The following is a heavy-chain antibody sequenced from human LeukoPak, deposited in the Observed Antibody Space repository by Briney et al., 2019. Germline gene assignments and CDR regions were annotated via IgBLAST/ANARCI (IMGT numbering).Heavy chain of an antibody. CDR3: ARGGPMELSPEVYNWFDP. CDR2: IIPIFGTA. CDR1: GGTYSSYA. Sequence: SVKVSCKASGGTYSSYAISWVRQAPGQGLEWMGGIIPIFGTANYAQKFQGRVSITADESTSTAYMELSSLRSEDTAVYYCARGGPMELSPEVYNWFDPWGQGTLVTVSS. D-gene: IGHD1-26*01. V-gene: IGHV1-69*13. J-gene: IGHJ5*02.